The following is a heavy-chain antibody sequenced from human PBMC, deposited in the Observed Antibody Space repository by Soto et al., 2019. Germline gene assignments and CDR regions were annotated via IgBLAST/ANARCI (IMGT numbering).Heavy chain of an antibody. D-gene: IGHD5-12*01. CDR1: GFTFSNAW. CDR2: IKSETDGGTA. J-gene: IGHJ4*02. V-gene: IGHV3-15*01. CDR3: TTRGYSGLTRYYFDY. Sequence: GGSLRLSCAASGFTFSNAWLRWVRQTPGEGLELLGRIKSETDGGTADYAAPVNGRFTISRDDLKDALFVQMNSLKTEDTAVYYCTTRGYSGLTRYYFDYWGQGTLVTVSS.